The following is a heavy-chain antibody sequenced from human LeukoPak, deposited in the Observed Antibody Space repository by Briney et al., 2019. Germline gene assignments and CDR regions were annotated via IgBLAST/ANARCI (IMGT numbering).Heavy chain of an antibody. CDR3: ARKVATINPFDY. CDR2: IHYSGST. V-gene: IGHV4-39*01. D-gene: IGHD5-24*01. Sequence: PSETLSLTCTVSGGSISTNTYYWGWIRQPPGKGLEWIGSIHYSGSTYYNPSLKSRVTISVDTSKNQFSLKLSSVTAADTAVYYCARKVATINPFDYWGQGTLVTVSS. J-gene: IGHJ4*02. CDR1: GGSISTNTYY.